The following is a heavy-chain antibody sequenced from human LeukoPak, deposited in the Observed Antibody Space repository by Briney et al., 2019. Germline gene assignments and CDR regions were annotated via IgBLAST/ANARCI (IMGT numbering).Heavy chain of an antibody. J-gene: IGHJ4*02. Sequence: PSETLSLTCSVSGASISGYYWTWIRQPPGKGLEWIGEINHSGSTNYNPSLKSRVTISVDMSKNQFSLKLSSVTAADTAVYYCARRVVVPAAGFDYWGQGTLVTVSS. V-gene: IGHV4-34*01. CDR3: ARRVVVPAAGFDY. CDR1: GASISGYY. CDR2: INHSGST. D-gene: IGHD2-15*01.